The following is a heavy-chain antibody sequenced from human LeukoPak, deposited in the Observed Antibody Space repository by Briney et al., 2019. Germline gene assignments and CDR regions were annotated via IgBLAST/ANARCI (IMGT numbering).Heavy chain of an antibody. J-gene: IGHJ6*04. CDR3: AELGITMIGGV. V-gene: IGHV3-11*04. D-gene: IGHD3-10*02. Sequence: GGSLRLSCAASGFTFNNAWMSWVRQAPGKGLEWVSYISSRGSTIYYADSVKGRFTISRDNAKNSLYLQMNSLRAEDTAVYYCAELGITMIGGVWGKGTTVTISS. CDR2: ISSRGSTI. CDR1: GFTFNNAW.